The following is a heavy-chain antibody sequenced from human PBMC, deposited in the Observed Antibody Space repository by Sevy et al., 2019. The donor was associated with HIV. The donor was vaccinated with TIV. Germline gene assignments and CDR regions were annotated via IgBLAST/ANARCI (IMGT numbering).Heavy chain of an antibody. J-gene: IGHJ4*02. V-gene: IGHV3-23*01. CDR3: SREGCTKPHDY. CDR1: GFTFSKYS. D-gene: IGHD2-8*01. Sequence: GGSLRLSCAASGFTFSKYSMSWVRQPPGKGLEWVSTLCFGCGEINYADSVKGRFTISRDNSKSSVYLQINNLRPEDTAVYYCSREGCTKPHDYWGQGTLVTVSS. CDR2: LCFGCGEI.